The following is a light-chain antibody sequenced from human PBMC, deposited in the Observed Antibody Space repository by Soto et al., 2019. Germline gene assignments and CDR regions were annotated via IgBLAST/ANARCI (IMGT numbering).Light chain of an antibody. Sequence: EIVLTQSPATLSLSPGERATLSCRASQSVSSYLAWYQQKPGQSPRLLIDGASSRASGIPDRFSGSGSGTDFTLTISRLEPEDFAVYYCQQYVGLPPTFGQGTKVDIK. CDR2: GAS. J-gene: IGKJ1*01. CDR1: QSVSSY. CDR3: QQYVGLPPT. V-gene: IGKV3-20*01.